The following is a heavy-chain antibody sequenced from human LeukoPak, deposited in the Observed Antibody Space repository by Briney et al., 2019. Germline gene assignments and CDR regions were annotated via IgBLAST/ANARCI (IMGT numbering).Heavy chain of an antibody. D-gene: IGHD6-13*01. CDR2: INHSGST. CDR1: GGSFSGDY. CDR3: ARAIAAAGHVGLGYGMDV. J-gene: IGHJ6*02. Sequence: SETLSLTCAVYGGSFSGDYWSWIRQPPGKGLEWIGEINHSGSTNYNPSLKSRVTMSVDKSKNQFSLKLSSVTAADTAVYYCARAIAAAGHVGLGYGMDVWGQGTTVTVSS. V-gene: IGHV4-34*01.